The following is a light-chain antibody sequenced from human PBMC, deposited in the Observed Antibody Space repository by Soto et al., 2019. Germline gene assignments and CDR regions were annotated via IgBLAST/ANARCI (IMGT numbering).Light chain of an antibody. J-gene: IGLJ2*01. V-gene: IGLV6-57*01. CDR2: EDD. CDR1: SGNIVSNY. CDR3: QSYDADTLI. Sequence: LTQPHSVSESPGKTVTISCTRSSGNIVSNYVQWYQQRPGSSPTTVIYEDDDRPSGVPDRFSASIDTSSNAASLTISGPKTEDEADYYCQSYDADTLIFGGGTKLTVL.